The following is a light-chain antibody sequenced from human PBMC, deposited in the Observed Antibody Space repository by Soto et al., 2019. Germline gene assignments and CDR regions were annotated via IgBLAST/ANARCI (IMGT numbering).Light chain of an antibody. CDR1: SSNIGAGYE. CDR2: ENN. Sequence: QSVLTQPPSVSEATGQRVTSSCTGSSSNIGAGYEAHWYQQVPGTAPKLLIYENNNRPSGVPDRFSGSKSGTSASLAITGLQAEDEAEYYCQSYDSSLSGYVFGTGTKLTVL. V-gene: IGLV1-40*01. CDR3: QSYDSSLSGYV. J-gene: IGLJ1*01.